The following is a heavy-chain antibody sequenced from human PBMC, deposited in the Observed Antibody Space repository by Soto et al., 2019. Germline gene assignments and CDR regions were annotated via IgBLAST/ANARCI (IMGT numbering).Heavy chain of an antibody. CDR3: AKDKSIAGAGRGNYYYYNMDV. J-gene: IGHJ6*01. D-gene: IGHD6-19*01. Sequence: GGSLRLSCAGSGLAFSSYGMYWVRQAPGKGLEWVAVVSYDGSNEFYADSVKGRFTISRDNSKNTLYLQMHSLRAEDTAVYYCAKDKSIAGAGRGNYYYYNMDVWGQGTTVTVSS. CDR2: VSYDGSNE. CDR1: GLAFSSYG. V-gene: IGHV3-30*18.